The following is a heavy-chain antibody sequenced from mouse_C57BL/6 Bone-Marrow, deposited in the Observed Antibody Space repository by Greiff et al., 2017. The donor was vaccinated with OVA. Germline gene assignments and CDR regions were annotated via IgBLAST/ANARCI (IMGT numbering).Heavy chain of an antibody. J-gene: IGHJ1*03. CDR3: ARDYYGSSWYLDV. V-gene: IGHV1-55*01. D-gene: IGHD1-1*01. CDR2: IYPGSGST. Sequence: VQLQQPGAELVKPGASVKMSCKASGYTFTSYWITWVKQRPGQGLEWIGDIYPGSGSTNYNEKFKSKATLAVVTSSSTAYMQLSSLTSEDAAVYYCARDYYGSSWYLDVWGTGTTVTVSS. CDR1: GYTFTSYW.